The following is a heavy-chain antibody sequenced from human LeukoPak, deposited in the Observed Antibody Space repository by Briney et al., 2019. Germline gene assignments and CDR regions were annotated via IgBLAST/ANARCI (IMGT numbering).Heavy chain of an antibody. CDR1: DYTFTSYG. V-gene: IGHV1-18*01. D-gene: IGHD3-22*01. CDR3: ARPDYYDSSGYFNY. Sequence: ASVKVSCKASDYTFTSYGISWVRQAPGQGLEWMGWISAYNGNTNYAQKLQGRVTMTTDTSTSTAYMELRSLRSDDTAVYYCARPDYYDSSGYFNYWGQGTLVTVSS. J-gene: IGHJ4*02. CDR2: ISAYNGNT.